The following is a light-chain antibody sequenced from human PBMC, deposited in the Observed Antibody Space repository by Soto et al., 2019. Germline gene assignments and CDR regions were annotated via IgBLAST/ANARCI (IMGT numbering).Light chain of an antibody. J-gene: IGKJ4*01. CDR1: QSVSSY. CDR2: DAS. CDR3: QQFSSYPLT. V-gene: IGKV3-11*01. Sequence: DIVSTQSPATLSLSPGERATLSCRASQSVSSYLAWYQQKPGQAPRLLIYDASSRATGIPDRFSGGGSGTDFTLTISRLEPEDFAVYYCQQFSSYPLTFGGGTKVDI.